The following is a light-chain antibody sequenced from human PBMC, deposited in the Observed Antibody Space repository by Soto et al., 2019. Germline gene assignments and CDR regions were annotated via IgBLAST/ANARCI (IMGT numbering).Light chain of an antibody. J-gene: IGKJ1*01. Sequence: DIQMTQSPSTLSASLGDRVTITCQASQNIYHWLAWYQHRLGSPPKLLIFDASNLGRGVPSRFSGGGSGTQFTLISRSLRPDDAATAYCQHYSGPRTFGQGTKVE. V-gene: IGKV1-5*01. CDR1: QNIYHW. CDR3: QHYSGPRT. CDR2: DAS.